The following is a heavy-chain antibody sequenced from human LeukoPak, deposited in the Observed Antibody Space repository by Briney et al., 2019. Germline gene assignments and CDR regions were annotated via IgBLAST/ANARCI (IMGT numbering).Heavy chain of an antibody. CDR2: INHSGST. J-gene: IGHJ4*02. CDR3: ARGLTILDY. Sequence: RSETLSLTCAVYGGSFSGYYWSWIRQPPGKGLEWIGEINHSGSTNYNPSLKSRVTISVDTSKNQFSLKLSSVTAADTAVYYCARGLTILDYWGQGTLVTVSS. CDR1: GGSFSGYY. D-gene: IGHD3-3*01. V-gene: IGHV4-34*01.